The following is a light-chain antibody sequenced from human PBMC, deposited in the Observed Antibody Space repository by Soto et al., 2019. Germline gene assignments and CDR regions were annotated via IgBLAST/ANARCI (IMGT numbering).Light chain of an antibody. J-gene: IGKJ2*01. V-gene: IGKV3-20*01. CDR1: QSVSSSY. CDR3: QQYGSSPPYT. CDR2: GAS. Sequence: EIVLTQSPGTLSLSLGARATLSFRSRQSVSSSYLAGYQQKPGHAPTLLIFGASSRATSIPDRFSGSGSGTDFTLTISRLEPEYFAVYYCQQYGSSPPYTFGQGTKLEIK.